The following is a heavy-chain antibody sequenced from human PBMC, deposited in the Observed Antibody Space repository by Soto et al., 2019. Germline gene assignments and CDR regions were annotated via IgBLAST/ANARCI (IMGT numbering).Heavy chain of an antibody. V-gene: IGHV3-11*01. J-gene: IGHJ4*02. D-gene: IGHD4-17*01. CDR2: ISSSGSTI. Sequence: QVQLVESGGGLVKPGGALRLSCAASGFTFSDYYMSWIRQAPGKGLEWVSYISSSGSTIYYADSVKGRFTISRDNAKNSQYLEMNSLQAEDTAVYYCARGGGATVVSRSGVYDYWGQGTLVTVSS. CDR1: GFTFSDYY. CDR3: ARGGGATVVSRSGVYDY.